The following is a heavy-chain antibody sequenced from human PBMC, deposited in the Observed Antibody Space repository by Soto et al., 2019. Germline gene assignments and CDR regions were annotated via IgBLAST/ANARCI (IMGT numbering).Heavy chain of an antibody. CDR2: VSNEGSVT. J-gene: IGHJ4*02. CDR3: TKEGGLLGTSSSYLLDL. V-gene: IGHV3-30*18. CDR1: GFTFSTYG. D-gene: IGHD1-26*01. Sequence: QVQLVECGGGVVQPGRSLRLSCAASGFTFSTYGMHWVRQAPGKGLEWVAVVSNEGSVTYYADSVKGRFTISRDNFKNTVSLQMNSLSAEDTAVYFCTKEGGLLGTSSSYLLDLWGQGMRVTVS.